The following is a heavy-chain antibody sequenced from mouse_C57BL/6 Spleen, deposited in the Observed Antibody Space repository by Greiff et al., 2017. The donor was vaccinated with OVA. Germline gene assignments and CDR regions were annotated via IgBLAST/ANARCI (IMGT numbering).Heavy chain of an antibody. J-gene: IGHJ4*01. Sequence: QVQLKQPGAELVKPGASVKLSCKASGYTFTSYWMHWVKQRPGQGLEWIGMIHPNSGSTNYNEKFKSKATLTVDKSSSTAYMQLSSLTSEDSAVYYCARGDGSSYAMDYWGQGTSVTVSS. V-gene: IGHV1-64*01. CDR1: GYTFTSYW. CDR3: ARGDGSSYAMDY. CDR2: IHPNSGST. D-gene: IGHD1-1*01.